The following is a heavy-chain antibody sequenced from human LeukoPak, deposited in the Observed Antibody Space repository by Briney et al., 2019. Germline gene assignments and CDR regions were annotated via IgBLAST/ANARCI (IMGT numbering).Heavy chain of an antibody. V-gene: IGHV3-74*01. Sequence: PGGSLRLSXAASGFTFSSYWMHWVRQAPGKGLVWVSRINGNGSSTDYADSVKGRFTISRDNAKNTLYLQMNSLRAEDTAVYYCARLSYRPESSIAARPYDYWGQGTLVTVSS. CDR2: INGNGSST. D-gene: IGHD6-6*01. CDR1: GFTFSSYW. CDR3: ARLSYRPESSIAARPYDY. J-gene: IGHJ4*02.